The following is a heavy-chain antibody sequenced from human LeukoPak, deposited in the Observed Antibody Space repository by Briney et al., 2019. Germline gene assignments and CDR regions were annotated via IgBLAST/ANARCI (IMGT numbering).Heavy chain of an antibody. CDR1: GGSFSGYY. CDR2: IHYSGTT. Sequence: PSETLSLTCAVYGGSFSGYYWSWIRQPPGKGLEWIGYIHYSGTTNYNPSLMSRVIISIDTSKNQLSLKLSSVTAADTAVYYCARLPGCSGGTCYRAFDFWGQGTMVTVSS. CDR3: ARLPGCSGGTCYRAFDF. V-gene: IGHV4-59*08. J-gene: IGHJ3*01. D-gene: IGHD2-15*01.